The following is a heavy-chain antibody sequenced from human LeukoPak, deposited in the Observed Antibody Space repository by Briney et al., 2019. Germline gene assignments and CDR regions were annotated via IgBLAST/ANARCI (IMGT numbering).Heavy chain of an antibody. CDR3: ARLREGCSGGSCYSLFDY. V-gene: IGHV4-59*08. J-gene: IGHJ4*02. CDR1: GGSISSYY. CDR2: IYYTGST. Sequence: PSETLSLTCTVSGGSISSYYWSWIRQPPGKGLEWIDYIYYTGSTNYNPSLKGRVTISVDTSKNQFSLKLSSVTAADTAVYYCARLREGCSGGSCYSLFDYWGQGTLVTVSS. D-gene: IGHD2-15*01.